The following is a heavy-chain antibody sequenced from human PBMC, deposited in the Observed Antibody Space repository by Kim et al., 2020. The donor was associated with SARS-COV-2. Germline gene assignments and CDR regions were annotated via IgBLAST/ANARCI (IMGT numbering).Heavy chain of an antibody. CDR2: ISYDGSNK. CDR1: GFTFSSYG. CDR3: AKDVVVVPAARGKVYYY. D-gene: IGHD2-2*01. V-gene: IGHV3-30*18. J-gene: IGHJ6*01. Sequence: GGSLRLSCAASGFTFSSYGMHWVRQAPGKGLEWVAVISYDGSNKYYADSVKGRFTISRDNSKNTLYLQMNSLRAEDTAVYYCAKDVVVVPAARGKVYYY.